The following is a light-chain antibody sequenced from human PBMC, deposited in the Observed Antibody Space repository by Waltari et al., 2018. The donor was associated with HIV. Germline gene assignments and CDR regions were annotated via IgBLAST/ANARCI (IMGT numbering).Light chain of an antibody. CDR2: DVS. CDR1: SSDVVGSNY. CDR3: CSYAGSSTWV. Sequence: QSALTQPASVSGSPGQSITISCTGTSSDVVGSNYVSWYQQHPGKAPKLTIYDVSKRPSGVSNRFSGSKSGNTASLTISGLQAEDEADYYCCSYAGSSTWVFGGGTKLTVL. J-gene: IGLJ3*02. V-gene: IGLV2-23*02.